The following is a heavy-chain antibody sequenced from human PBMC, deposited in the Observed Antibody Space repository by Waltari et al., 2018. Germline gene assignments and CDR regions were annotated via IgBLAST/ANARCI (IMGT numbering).Heavy chain of an antibody. CDR1: GYTFTRHY. J-gene: IGHJ4*02. V-gene: IGHV1-46*01. Sequence: QVQLVQSGAEVKEPGASVKVSCKASGYTFTRHYMHWVRQAPGQGLGWMGIINPSDDTKAYTQKFQGRVTMTRDTSTNTFYMELSSLRSEDTAVYYCARAASTYCSTTSCPGDYWGQGTLVTVSS. CDR2: INPSDDTK. D-gene: IGHD2-2*01. CDR3: ARAASTYCSTTSCPGDY.